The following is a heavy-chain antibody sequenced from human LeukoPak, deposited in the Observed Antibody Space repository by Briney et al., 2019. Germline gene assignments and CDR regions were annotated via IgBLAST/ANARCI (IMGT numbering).Heavy chain of an antibody. Sequence: VASVKVSCKASGYTFTSYDINWVRQATGQGLEWMGWMNPNSGNTGYAQKFQGRVTMTRDTSTSTVYMELSSLRSEDTAVYYCASNSEQLRLQTAFDIWGQGTMVTVSS. CDR1: GYTFTSYD. J-gene: IGHJ3*02. CDR2: MNPNSGNT. CDR3: ASNSEQLRLQTAFDI. V-gene: IGHV1-8*02. D-gene: IGHD4-23*01.